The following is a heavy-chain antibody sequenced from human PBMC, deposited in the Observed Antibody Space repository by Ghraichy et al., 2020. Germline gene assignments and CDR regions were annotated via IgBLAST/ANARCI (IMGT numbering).Heavy chain of an antibody. V-gene: IGHV3-23*01. CDR1: GFTFSGYA. CDR2: ISGSGAYI. Sequence: GGSLRLSCETSGFTFSGYAMTWVRQAPGKGLEWLSAISGSGAYIYYADSVKGRFTISRDKPRNTLYLQMNNLRAEDTAVYYCAKNLRPGQAVYAFWGQGTLMTVSS. CDR3: AKNLRPGQAVYAF. D-gene: IGHD2/OR15-2a*01. J-gene: IGHJ1*01.